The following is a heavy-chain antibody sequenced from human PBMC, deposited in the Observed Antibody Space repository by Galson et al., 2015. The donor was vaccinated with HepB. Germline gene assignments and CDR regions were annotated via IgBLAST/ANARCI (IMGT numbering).Heavy chain of an antibody. CDR3: ARGLVECSSTSCYPSIAARPRNSRSNYYYYYMDV. CDR1: GYTFTSYD. Sequence: SVKVSCKASGYTFTSYDINWVRQATGQGLEWMGWMNPNSGNTGYAQKFQGRVTMTRNTSISTAYMELSSLRSEDTAVYYCARGLVECSSTSCYPSIAARPRNSRSNYYYYYMDVWGKGTTVTVSS. D-gene: IGHD2-2*01. CDR2: MNPNSGNT. J-gene: IGHJ6*03. V-gene: IGHV1-8*01.